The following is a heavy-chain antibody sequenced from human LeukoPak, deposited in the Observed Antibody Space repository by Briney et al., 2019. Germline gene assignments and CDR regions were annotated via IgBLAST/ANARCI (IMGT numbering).Heavy chain of an antibody. J-gene: IGHJ4*02. CDR1: GFTFSNYW. CDR2: IKQDGSEK. CDR3: AGMDSYGSFDY. Sequence: GGSLRLSCAASGFTFSNYWMSWVRQAPGKGLEWVANIKQDGSEKYYVDSVKGRFTISRDNAKNSLYLQMNSLRAEDTAVYYCAGMDSYGSFDYWGQGTLVTVSS. D-gene: IGHD5-18*01. V-gene: IGHV3-7*01.